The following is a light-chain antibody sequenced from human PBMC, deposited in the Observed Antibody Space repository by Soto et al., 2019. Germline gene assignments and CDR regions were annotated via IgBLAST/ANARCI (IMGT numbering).Light chain of an antibody. CDR2: YIS. CDR1: QSAVNF. Sequence: EIVTTHSTATLTVSPGETASLSCRASQSAVNFLARYHQKPGQAPRLLIYYISTRATGIPARFSGSGSGTEFTLTIISLQSEDSAVDYCKLHTQWPITFGQGRRPEIK. J-gene: IGKJ5*01. V-gene: IGKV3D-15*01. CDR3: KLHTQWPIT.